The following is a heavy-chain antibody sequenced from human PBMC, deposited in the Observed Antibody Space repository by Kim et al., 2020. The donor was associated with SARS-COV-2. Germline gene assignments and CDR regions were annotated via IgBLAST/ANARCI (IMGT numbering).Heavy chain of an antibody. D-gene: IGHD6-19*01. J-gene: IGHJ6*02. CDR1: GGSISSYY. Sequence: SLTCTVSGGSISSYYWSWIRQPPGKGLEWIGYIYYSGSTNYNPSLKSRVTISVDTSKNQFSLKLSSVTAADTAVYYCASTEVAVAGIGYYGMDVWGQGTTVTVSS. CDR3: ASTEVAVAGIGYYGMDV. V-gene: IGHV4-59*01. CDR2: IYYSGST.